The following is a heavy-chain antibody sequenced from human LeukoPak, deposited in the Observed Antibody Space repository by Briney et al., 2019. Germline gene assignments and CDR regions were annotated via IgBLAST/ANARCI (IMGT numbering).Heavy chain of an antibody. CDR2: ISYDGSNK. CDR1: GFTFSSYA. D-gene: IGHD2-15*01. CDR3: ARGSWCSGGSCWDHGFDP. V-gene: IGHV3-30-3*01. Sequence: GGSLRLSCAASGFTFSSYAMHWVRQAPGKGLEWVAVISYDGSNKYYADSVKGRFTISRDNAKNSLYLQMNSLRAEDTAVYYCARGSWCSGGSCWDHGFDPWGQGTLVTVSS. J-gene: IGHJ5*02.